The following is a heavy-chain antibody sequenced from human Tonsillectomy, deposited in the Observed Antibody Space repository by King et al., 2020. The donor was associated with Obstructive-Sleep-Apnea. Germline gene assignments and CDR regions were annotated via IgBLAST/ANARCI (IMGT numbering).Heavy chain of an antibody. J-gene: IGHJ4*02. CDR3: ARTICGYSYGYGNHFDY. V-gene: IGHV2-70*11. D-gene: IGHD5-18*01. Sequence: TLKESGPALVKPTQTLTLTCTFSGFSLSTSGMCVSWIRQPPGKALEWLARIDWDDDKYYSTSLKTRLTISKDTSKNQVVLTMTNMDPVETATYYCARTICGYSYGYGNHFDYWGQGTLVTVSS. CDR1: GFSLSTSGMC. CDR2: IDWDDDK.